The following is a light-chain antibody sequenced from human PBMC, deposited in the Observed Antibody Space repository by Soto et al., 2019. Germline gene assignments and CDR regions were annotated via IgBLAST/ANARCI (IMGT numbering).Light chain of an antibody. CDR2: EGS. J-gene: IGLJ1*01. CDR1: SSDVGSYNL. V-gene: IGLV2-23*01. Sequence: QSVLTQPASVSGSPGQSITISCTGTSSDVGSYNLVSWYQQHPGKAPKLMIYEGSKRPSGVSNRFSGSKSGNTASLTISGLQDDDEADYYCCSYAGSSTYVFGTGTKLTVL. CDR3: CSYAGSSTYV.